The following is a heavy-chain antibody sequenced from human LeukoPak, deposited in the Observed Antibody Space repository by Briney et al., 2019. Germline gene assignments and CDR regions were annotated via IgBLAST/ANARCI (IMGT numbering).Heavy chain of an antibody. J-gene: IGHJ4*02. D-gene: IGHD6-19*01. V-gene: IGHV4-34*01. CDR2: INHSGST. CDR1: GGSISVYY. Sequence: SQTLSLTCAVYGGSISVYYCSCIHHPPGKWLEWIGEINHSGSTNYNPSLNSRVTISVDTSKNQFSLKLSSVTAADTAVYYCARGPGIAVAVDYWGQGTLVTVSS. CDR3: ARGPGIAVAVDY.